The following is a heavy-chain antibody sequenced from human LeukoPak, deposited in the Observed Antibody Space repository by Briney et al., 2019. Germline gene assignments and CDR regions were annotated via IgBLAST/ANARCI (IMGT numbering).Heavy chain of an antibody. CDR2: IYYSGRT. Sequence: SETLSLTCTVPRGSISIYYRNWIRQPPGTGLEWIGYIYYSGRTDYNPSLKSRVTIPVDASNTQFSLNLKSVAAAVTAVYYCTRDAMGSDSSPPDYWGQGTLVTVS. D-gene: IGHD6-13*01. CDR3: TRDAMGSDSSPPDY. J-gene: IGHJ4*02. CDR1: RGSISIYY. V-gene: IGHV4-59*01.